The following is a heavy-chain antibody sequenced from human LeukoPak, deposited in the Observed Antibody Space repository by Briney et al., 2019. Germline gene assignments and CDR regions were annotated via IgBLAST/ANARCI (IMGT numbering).Heavy chain of an antibody. CDR3: ARDASSSGSYYNDHAIDY. V-gene: IGHV3-30*02. CDR1: GFTFSSYG. Sequence: PGGSLRLSCAASGFTFSSYGMHWVRQAPGKGLEWVAFIQYDGSNKYYADSVKGRFTISRDNAKNSLYLQMNSLRAEDTAVYYCARDASSSGSYYNDHAIDYWGQGTLVTVSS. CDR2: IQYDGSNK. D-gene: IGHD3-10*01. J-gene: IGHJ4*02.